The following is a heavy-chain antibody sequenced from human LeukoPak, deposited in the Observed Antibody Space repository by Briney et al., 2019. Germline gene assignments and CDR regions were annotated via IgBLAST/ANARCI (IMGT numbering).Heavy chain of an antibody. CDR2: MNPNSGNT. CDR1: GYTFTSYD. Sequence: ASVKVSCKTSGYTFTSYDINWVRQATGQGLEWMGWMNPNSGNTGYAQKFQDRVTMTRNTSISTAYMELSSLRSDDTAVYYCARGPPNWGYDYWGPGTLVTVSS. CDR3: ARGPPNWGYDY. J-gene: IGHJ4*02. D-gene: IGHD7-27*01. V-gene: IGHV1-8*01.